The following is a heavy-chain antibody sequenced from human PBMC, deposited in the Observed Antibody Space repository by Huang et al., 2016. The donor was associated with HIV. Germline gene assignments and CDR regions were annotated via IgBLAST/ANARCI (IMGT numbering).Heavy chain of an antibody. D-gene: IGHD3-10*01. V-gene: IGHV4-34*01. CDR2: INHSRST. CDR3: ARAGREVISMVRGVINYFDY. CDR1: GGSFNGYY. J-gene: IGHJ4*02. Sequence: QVHLQQWGAGLLKPSETLSLTCAVYGGSFNGYYWSWIRQPPGKGLEWNGEINHSRSTNYNPSLKSRGTVSVDTSKNQFSLELRSVTAADTAVYYCARAGREVISMVRGVINYFDYWGQGTLVTVSS.